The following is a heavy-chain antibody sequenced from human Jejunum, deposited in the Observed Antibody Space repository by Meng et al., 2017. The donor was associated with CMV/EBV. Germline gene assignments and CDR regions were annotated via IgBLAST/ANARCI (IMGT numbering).Heavy chain of an antibody. D-gene: IGHD2-15*01. CDR2: IYYSGST. CDR3: ARRYPNYYYGMDV. V-gene: IGHV4-61*07. Sequence: GGSVSSGSSYWRWLRQPPGKGLEWIGYIYYSGSTRYNPSLKSRVTMSVDTSKNQFSLKLSSVTAADTAVYYCARRYPNYYYGMDVWGQGTTVTVSS. J-gene: IGHJ6*02. CDR1: GGSVSSGSSY.